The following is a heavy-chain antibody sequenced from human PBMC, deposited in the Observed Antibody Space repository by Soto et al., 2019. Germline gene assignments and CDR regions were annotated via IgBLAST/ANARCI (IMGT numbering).Heavy chain of an antibody. D-gene: IGHD4-4*01. CDR3: ARRAVTTKDYYYYYMDV. CDR2: IYYSGST. Sequence: SETLSLTCTVAGGSSSSSSYYWGWIRQPPGEGLEWIGSIYYSGSTYYNPSLKSRVTISVDTSKNQFSLKLSSVTAADTAVYYCARRAVTTKDYYYYYMDVWGKGTTVTVSS. CDR1: GGSSSSSSYY. J-gene: IGHJ6*03. V-gene: IGHV4-39*01.